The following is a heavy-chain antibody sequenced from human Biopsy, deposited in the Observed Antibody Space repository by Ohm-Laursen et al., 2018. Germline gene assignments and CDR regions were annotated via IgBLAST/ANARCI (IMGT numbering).Heavy chain of an antibody. CDR3: AIDRVPRRGVMPVYYYGMDV. CDR2: IYNTERT. J-gene: IGHJ6*02. V-gene: IGHV4-61*01. D-gene: IGHD2-21*01. CDR1: GGSVSSSNYY. Sequence: SETLPLTCSVSGGSVSSSNYYWNWIRQTPGKGLEWIGFIYNTERTNYNPSLKSRVTISLDTSKNQFSLELSSVIPSDTAVYYCAIDRVPRRGVMPVYYYGMDVWGQGSTVTVSS.